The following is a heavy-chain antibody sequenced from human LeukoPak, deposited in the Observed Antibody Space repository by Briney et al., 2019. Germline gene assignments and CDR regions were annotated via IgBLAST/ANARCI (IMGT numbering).Heavy chain of an antibody. J-gene: IGHJ4*02. V-gene: IGHV3-21*01. CDR2: ISSSSTYI. CDR3: ARLNLGYGYFLEATKRDY. Sequence: GGSLRLSCAASGFSFSTYYVNWVRQAPGKGLEWVSCISSSSTYIYYSDSVRGRFAISRDNAKNSLYLQMNSLRAEDTAVYYCARLNLGYGYFLEATKRDYWGQGTLVTVSS. D-gene: IGHD5-18*01. CDR1: GFSFSTYY.